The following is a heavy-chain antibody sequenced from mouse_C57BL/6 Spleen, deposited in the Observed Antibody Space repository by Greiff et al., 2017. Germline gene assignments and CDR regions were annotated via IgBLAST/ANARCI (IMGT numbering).Heavy chain of an antibody. J-gene: IGHJ2*01. D-gene: IGHD2-1*01. CDR2: INPNNGGT. Sequence: LVEPGASVKMSCKASGYTFTDYNMHWVKQSHGKSLEWIGYINPNNGGTSYNQKFKGKATLTVNKSSSTAYMELRSLTSEDSAVYYCARGEVLLWYDYWGQGTTLTVSS. CDR3: ARGEVLLWYDY. V-gene: IGHV1-22*01. CDR1: GYTFTDYN.